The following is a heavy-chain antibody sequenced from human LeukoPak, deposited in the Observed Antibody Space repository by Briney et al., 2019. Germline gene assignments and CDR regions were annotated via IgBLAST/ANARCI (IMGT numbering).Heavy chain of an antibody. CDR3: ARRKDAFDI. Sequence: SVRVSCKASGGTFSSYAISWVRQAPGQGLEWMGGIIPIFGTTNYAQKFQGRVTMTRDTSISTAYMELSRLRSDDTAVYYCARRKDAFDIWGQGTMVTVSS. J-gene: IGHJ3*02. CDR2: IIPIFGTT. V-gene: IGHV1-69*05. D-gene: IGHD1-14*01. CDR1: GGTFSSYA.